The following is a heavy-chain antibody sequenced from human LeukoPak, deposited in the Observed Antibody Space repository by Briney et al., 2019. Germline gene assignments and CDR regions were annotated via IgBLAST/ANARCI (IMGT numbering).Heavy chain of an antibody. CDR1: GYTFTGYY. CDR2: INPNSGGT. V-gene: IGHV1-2*06. CDR3: ARGQDCSSTSCYPS. D-gene: IGHD2-2*01. Sequence: ASVKVSCKASGYTFTGYYMHWVRQAPGQGLEWMGRINPNSGGTNYAQKFQGRVTITTDESTSTAYMELSSLRSEDTAVYYCARGQDCSSTSCYPSWGQGTLVTVSS. J-gene: IGHJ4*02.